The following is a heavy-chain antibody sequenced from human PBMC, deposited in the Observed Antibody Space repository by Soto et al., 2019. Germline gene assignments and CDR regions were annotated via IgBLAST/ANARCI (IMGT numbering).Heavy chain of an antibody. CDR1: GFTVATTG. CDR2: ISHSGTSK. Sequence: QVQLVESGGGVVQPGESLQVACAASGFTVATTGMHWVRQAPGKGLEWVAMISHSGTSKVYIDSVQGRFTISRDNARNNLYLPMSRLRPEDTAIYYCAKDWGSSVWFNWFNPWGQGVLVTVSS. CDR3: AKDWGSSVWFNWFNP. J-gene: IGHJ5*02. V-gene: IGHV3-30*18. D-gene: IGHD6-19*01.